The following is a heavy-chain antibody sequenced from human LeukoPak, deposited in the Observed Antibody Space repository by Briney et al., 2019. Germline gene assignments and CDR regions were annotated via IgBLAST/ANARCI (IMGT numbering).Heavy chain of an antibody. J-gene: IGHJ4*02. CDR2: IKQDGTEK. Sequence: PGGSLRLSCAASGFTFTTYWMSWVRQAPGKGLEWVANIKQDGTEKYYVDSVKGRFTISRDNSKNSLYLQLNSLRAEDTAVYYCAKRTSSWSELDYWGQGTLVTVSS. CDR3: AKRTSSWSELDY. V-gene: IGHV3-7*01. CDR1: GFTFTTYW. D-gene: IGHD6-13*01.